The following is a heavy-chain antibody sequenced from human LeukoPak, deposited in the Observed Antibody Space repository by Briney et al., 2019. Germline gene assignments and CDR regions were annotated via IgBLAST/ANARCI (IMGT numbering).Heavy chain of an antibody. J-gene: IGHJ3*02. V-gene: IGHV4-30-4*08. CDR1: GGSISSGGYY. CDR3: GRWAVRDYDAFDI. CDR2: IYYSGST. D-gene: IGHD3-10*01. Sequence: PSQTLSLTCTVSGGSISSGGYYWSWIRQHPGKGLEWIGYIYYSGSTYYNPSLKSRVTVALDTSKNQFSLKMSSVTAADTAVYYCGRWAVRDYDAFDIWGQGTMVTVSS.